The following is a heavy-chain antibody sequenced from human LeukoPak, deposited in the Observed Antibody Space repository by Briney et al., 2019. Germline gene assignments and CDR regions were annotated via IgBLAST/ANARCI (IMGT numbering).Heavy chain of an antibody. V-gene: IGHV3-7*01. CDR1: GFTFSSYW. J-gene: IGHJ4*02. CDR3: ARDTLGEGEDANYAVYYFDY. D-gene: IGHD4/OR15-4a*01. Sequence: GGSLRLSCAASGFTFSSYWMSWVRQAPGKGLEWVANIKQDGNEKYYADSVKGRFTISRDNGKNSLDLQMNSLRADDTAVYYCARDTLGEGEDANYAVYYFDYWGQGTVVTVSS. CDR2: IKQDGNEK.